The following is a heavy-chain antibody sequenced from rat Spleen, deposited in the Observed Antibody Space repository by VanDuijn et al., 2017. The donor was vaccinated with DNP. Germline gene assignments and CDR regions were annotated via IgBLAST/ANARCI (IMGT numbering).Heavy chain of an antibody. CDR1: GFTFSVYN. D-gene: IGHD5-1*01. J-gene: IGHJ1*01. CDR3: ARHGAGTYWYFDF. Sequence: EVQLVESGGGLVQPGRSMKLSCTASGFTFSVYNMAWVRQSPRTGLEWVATISYEGSSTYYRDSVKGRFTISRDNAKSTLYLQMDSLRSEETATYYCARHGAGTYWYFDFWGPGTMVTVSS. CDR2: ISYEGSST. V-gene: IGHV5-7*01.